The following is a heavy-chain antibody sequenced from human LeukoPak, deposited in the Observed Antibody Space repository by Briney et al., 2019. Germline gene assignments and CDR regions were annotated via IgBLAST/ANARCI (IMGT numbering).Heavy chain of an antibody. CDR2: INRDGSTT. D-gene: IGHD2-15*01. J-gene: IGHJ4*02. Sequence: GWSLRLSCATSGFSFSYHWMHWVRQAPGKGLVWVSRINRDGSTTNYADSVKGRFTISRDNAKNTLFLHMNSLRGEDTAVYYCTTLAGPFDYWGQGTLVTVSS. CDR3: TTLAGPFDY. CDR1: GFSFSYHW. V-gene: IGHV3-74*01.